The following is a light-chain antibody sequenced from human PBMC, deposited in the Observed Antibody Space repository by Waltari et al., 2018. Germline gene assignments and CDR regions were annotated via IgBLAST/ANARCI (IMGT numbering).Light chain of an antibody. J-gene: IGLJ2*01. CDR3: QSYDSSLSGAV. CDR1: SSNIGAGYD. CDR2: GNN. V-gene: IGLV1-40*01. Sequence: QSVLTQPPSVSGAPGQRVTISCTGGSSNIGAGYDVYWYQQLPGTAPRLLIYGNNNRPSGVPDRPSVSKSGTSASLAITGLQAEDEADYYCQSYDSSLSGAVFGGGTKLTVL.